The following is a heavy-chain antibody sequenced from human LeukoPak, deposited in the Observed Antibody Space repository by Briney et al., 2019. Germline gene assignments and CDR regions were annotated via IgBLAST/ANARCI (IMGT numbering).Heavy chain of an antibody. V-gene: IGHV4-31*03. CDR1: GGSICSCGYY. CDR2: IYYSGST. Sequence: SETLSLTCTVSGGSICSCGYYWSWIRQHPGKGLEWIGYIYYSGSTYYNPSLKSRVTISVDTSKNQFSLKLSSVTAADTAVYYCARAAAAGRRCWGQGTLVTVSS. D-gene: IGHD6-13*01. CDR3: ARAAAAGRRC. J-gene: IGHJ4*02.